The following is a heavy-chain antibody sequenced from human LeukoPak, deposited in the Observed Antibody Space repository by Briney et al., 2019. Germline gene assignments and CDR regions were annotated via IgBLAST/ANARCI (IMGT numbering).Heavy chain of an antibody. D-gene: IGHD3-10*01. CDR3: ARGGYGSGSYWSQPPANYGMDV. Sequence: GGSLRLSCAASGFTFSSYAMHWVRQAPGKGLEWVAVISYDGSNKYYADSVKGRFTISRDNSKNTLYLQMNSLRAEDTAVYYCARGGYGSGSYWSQPPANYGMDVWGQGTTVTVSS. J-gene: IGHJ6*02. CDR1: GFTFSSYA. CDR2: ISYDGSNK. V-gene: IGHV3-30-3*01.